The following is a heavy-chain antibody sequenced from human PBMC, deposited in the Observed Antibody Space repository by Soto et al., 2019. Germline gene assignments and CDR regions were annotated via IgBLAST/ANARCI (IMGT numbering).Heavy chain of an antibody. V-gene: IGHV4-31*03. CDR1: GGSLSNGADY. J-gene: IGHJ4*02. Sequence: SETLSLTCSVSGGSLSNGADYWSWVRQHPGKGLECIGYIYYSGNTYYHPSLKSRATISLDTSNNQFSLNLTSVTAADTAVYYCARYYYDSTGIAYPDSWGQGTLVTVSS. D-gene: IGHD3-22*01. CDR2: IYYSGNT. CDR3: ARYYYDSTGIAYPDS.